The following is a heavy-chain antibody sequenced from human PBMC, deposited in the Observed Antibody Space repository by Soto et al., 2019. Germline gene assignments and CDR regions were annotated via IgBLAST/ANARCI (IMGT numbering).Heavy chain of an antibody. CDR1: GFSLSTSGVG. CDR3: AHGAVAGTDSGAFDI. D-gene: IGHD6-19*01. Sequence: QITLKESGPPLVKPTQTLTLTCTFSGFSLSTSGVGVGWIRQPPGKALEWLALIYWDDDKRYSPSLKSRLTITKDTSKNQVVLTMTNMDPVDTATYYCAHGAVAGTDSGAFDIWGQGTMVTVSS. J-gene: IGHJ3*02. V-gene: IGHV2-5*02. CDR2: IYWDDDK.